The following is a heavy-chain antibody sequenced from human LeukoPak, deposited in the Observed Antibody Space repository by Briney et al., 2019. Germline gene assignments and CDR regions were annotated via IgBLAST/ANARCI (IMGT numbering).Heavy chain of an antibody. CDR1: GGTFSSYA. Sequence: GASVKVSCKASGGTFSSYAISWLRQAPGQGLEWMGRIIPIFGIANYAQKFQGRVTITADKSTSTAYMELSSLRSEDTAVYYCARDRTFGGVIAAQHDYWGQGTLVTVSS. D-gene: IGHD3-16*02. CDR2: IIPIFGIA. J-gene: IGHJ4*02. V-gene: IGHV1-69*04. CDR3: ARDRTFGGVIAAQHDY.